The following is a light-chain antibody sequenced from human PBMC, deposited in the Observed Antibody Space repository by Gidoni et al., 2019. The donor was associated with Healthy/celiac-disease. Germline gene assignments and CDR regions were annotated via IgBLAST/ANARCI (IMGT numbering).Light chain of an antibody. V-gene: IGKV1-5*01. CDR1: HSISSL. CDR2: DAS. J-gene: IGKJ1*01. CDR3: QQYNSYSRT. Sequence: DIQMTQSPSTLSASVGDRVTINCRASHSISSLLAWYQQKPGKAPKLLIYDASSLESGVPSRFSGSGSGTEFTLTISSLQTDDFATYYCQQYNSYSRTFGQXTKVEFK.